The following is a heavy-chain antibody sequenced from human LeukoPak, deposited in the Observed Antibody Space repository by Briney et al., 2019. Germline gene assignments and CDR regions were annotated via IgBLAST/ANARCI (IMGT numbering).Heavy chain of an antibody. J-gene: IGHJ4*02. CDR2: ISTTSSYI. D-gene: IGHD3-16*02. CDR3: ARGSDFVWGSYRPYFDY. Sequence: KPGGSLRLSCAASGFTFSSYRMNWVRQAPGKGLEWVSSISTTSSYIYYADSVKGRFTISRDNAKNSLYLQMNSLRAEDTAVYYCARGSDFVWGSYRPYFDYWGQGTLVTVSS. V-gene: IGHV3-21*01. CDR1: GFTFSSYR.